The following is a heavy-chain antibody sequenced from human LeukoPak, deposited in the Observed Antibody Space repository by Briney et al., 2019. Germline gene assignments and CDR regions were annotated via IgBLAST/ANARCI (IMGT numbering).Heavy chain of an antibody. V-gene: IGHV3-30*02. CDR1: GFTFSTYA. D-gene: IGHD4-17*01. CDR2: IRYDGRDK. J-gene: IGHJ4*02. CDR3: AKLDYGDHLRDY. Sequence: GGSLRLSCAASGFTFSTYAMHWVRQAPGKGLEWVAFIRYDGRDKNYADSVKGRFTISRDNSNNSVYLQMKSLRGEDTAVYFCAKLDYGDHLRDYWGQGTLVTVSS.